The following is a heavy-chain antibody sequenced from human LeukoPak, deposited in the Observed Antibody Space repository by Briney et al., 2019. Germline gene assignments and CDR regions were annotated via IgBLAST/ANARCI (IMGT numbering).Heavy chain of an antibody. V-gene: IGHV1-18*01. CDR1: GYTFTSYG. CDR2: ISAYNGNT. Sequence: GASVKVSCKASGYTFTSYGISWVRQAPGQGLEWMGWISAYNGNTNYAQKLQGRVTMTTDTSTSTAYMELRSLRSDDTAVYYCAREVPYYDFSSGPHTGFDYWGQGTLVTVSS. CDR3: AREVPYYDFSSGPHTGFDY. D-gene: IGHD3-3*01. J-gene: IGHJ4*02.